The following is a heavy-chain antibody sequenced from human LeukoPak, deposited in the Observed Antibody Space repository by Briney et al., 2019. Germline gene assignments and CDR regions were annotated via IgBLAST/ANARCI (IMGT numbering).Heavy chain of an antibody. CDR3: ARNMVRGVNFDAFDI. CDR2: INPSGGST. D-gene: IGHD3-10*01. CDR1: GYTFTSYY. V-gene: IGHV1-46*01. J-gene: IGHJ3*02. Sequence: ASVKVSCKASGYTFTSYYMHWVRQAPGQGLEWMGIINPSGGSTSYAQKFQGRVTMTRDMSTSTVYMELSSLRSEDTAVYYCARNMVRGVNFDAFDIWGQGTMVTVSS.